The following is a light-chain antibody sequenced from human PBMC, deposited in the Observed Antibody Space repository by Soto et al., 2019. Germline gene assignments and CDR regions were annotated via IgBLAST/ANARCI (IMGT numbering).Light chain of an antibody. CDR1: QSISNY. CDR3: LQSYSALT. CDR2: AAS. V-gene: IGKV1-39*01. Sequence: DIQMTQSPSSLSASVGDRVTITCRASQSISNYLNWYQQKPGKAPKLLIYAASNLQSGVPLRFSGSGSGTDFTLTIGSLQPEDFAIYYWLQSYSALTIGPGTKVAMK. J-gene: IGKJ3*01.